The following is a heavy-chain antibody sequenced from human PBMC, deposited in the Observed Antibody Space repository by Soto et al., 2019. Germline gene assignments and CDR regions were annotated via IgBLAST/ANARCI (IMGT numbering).Heavy chain of an antibody. J-gene: IGHJ5*01. D-gene: IGHD3-10*01. CDR2: IYWDDDK. Sequence: QITLKESGPTLVKPTQTLTLTCTFSGFSLTTSGVGVGWIRQPPGKALEWLALIYWDDDKRYSPSLKSRLTNNQDNSRNPVVLKMTNMGPVGTATFFRANRGGFGEVDSWGPGNLGTVFS. CDR3: ANRGGFGEVDS. V-gene: IGHV2-5*02. CDR1: GFSLTTSGVG.